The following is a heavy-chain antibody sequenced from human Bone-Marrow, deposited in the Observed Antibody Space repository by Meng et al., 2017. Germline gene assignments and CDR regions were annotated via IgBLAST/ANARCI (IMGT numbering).Heavy chain of an antibody. V-gene: IGHV4-59*01. J-gene: IGHJ6*02. CDR3: AKFRDGYYHYYGMDV. Sequence: SETLSLTCTVSGGSITTYSWTWIRQPPGKGLEWIGYIYNSGSTNYSPSLKSRVAISIDTSKNQFSLKLKSVTAADTAIYYCAKFRDGYYHYYGMDVWGQGTTVTVS. CDR2: IYNSGST. D-gene: IGHD5-24*01. CDR1: GGSITTYS.